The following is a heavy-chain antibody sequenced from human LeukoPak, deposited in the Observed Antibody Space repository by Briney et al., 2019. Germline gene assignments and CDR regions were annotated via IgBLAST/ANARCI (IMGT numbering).Heavy chain of an antibody. J-gene: IGHJ4*02. Sequence: PGGSLRLSCAASGFTFSSYSMNWVRQAPGKGLERVSSISSSSSYIYYEDSVKGRFTISRDNAKKSLYLQMNSLRAGDTAVYYFASGLVDLYYCSGSYYYFDYWGQGTLVTVSS. CDR1: GFTFSSYS. CDR2: ISSSSSYI. CDR3: ASGLVDLYYCSGSYYYFDY. V-gene: IGHV3-21*01. D-gene: IGHD3-10*01.